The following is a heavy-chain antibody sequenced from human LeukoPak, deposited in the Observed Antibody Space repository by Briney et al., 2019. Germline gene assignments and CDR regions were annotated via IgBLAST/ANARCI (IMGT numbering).Heavy chain of an antibody. CDR2: ISSSGRSI. CDR3: AKEDIAGNGFPFDS. D-gene: IGHD5-12*01. J-gene: IGHJ4*02. CDR1: GFTFNIYE. V-gene: IGHV3-48*03. Sequence: GGSLIISWAGSGFTFNIYEMNWVRLAPEKGPEWISYISSSGRSIYYADSVKGRFTISRDNAKNSVYLQMNSLRVEDTAIYYCAKEDIAGNGFPFDSWGQGTMVTVSS.